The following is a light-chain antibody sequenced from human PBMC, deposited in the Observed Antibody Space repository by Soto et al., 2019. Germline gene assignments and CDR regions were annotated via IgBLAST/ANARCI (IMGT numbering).Light chain of an antibody. CDR1: QDIRTY. V-gene: IGKV1-39*01. CDR3: QQTYTSPQT. J-gene: IGKJ1*01. CDR2: SAS. Sequence: DIRITQSPSSLSASVGDRITITCRASQDIRTYVNWYQQKPGKAPKLLIFSASALQTGVPSRFSGSGSGTDFPLTLSSLQPEDFATYSCQQTYTSPQTFGRGTLVDIK.